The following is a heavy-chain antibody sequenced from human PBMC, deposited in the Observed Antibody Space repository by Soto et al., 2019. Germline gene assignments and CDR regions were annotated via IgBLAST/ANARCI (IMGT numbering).Heavy chain of an antibody. D-gene: IGHD4-4*01. CDR1: GGTFSSYA. V-gene: IGHV1-69*13. Sequence: GASVKVSCKASGGTFSSYAISWVRQAPGQGLEWMGGIIPIFGTANYAQKFQGRVAITADESASTAYMELSSLRSEDTAVYYCAQTTVTEDWFDPWGQGTLVTVSS. CDR2: IIPIFGTA. J-gene: IGHJ5*02. CDR3: AQTTVTEDWFDP.